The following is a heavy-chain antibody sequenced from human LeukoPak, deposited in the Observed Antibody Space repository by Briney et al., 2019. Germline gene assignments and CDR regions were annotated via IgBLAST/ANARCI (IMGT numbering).Heavy chain of an antibody. CDR3: ATGYGGIAAAGTHYYFFGMDV. CDR2: FDPEDGKT. CDR1: GYTLTELS. Sequence: ASVKVSCKVSGYTLTELSMHWVRQAPGKGLEGMGGFDPEDGKTIYAQKFQGRVTMTEDTSAATAYMELSSLRSEDTAVYYCATGYGGIAAAGTHYYFFGMDVWGQGTTVTVSS. V-gene: IGHV1-24*01. D-gene: IGHD6-13*01. J-gene: IGHJ6*02.